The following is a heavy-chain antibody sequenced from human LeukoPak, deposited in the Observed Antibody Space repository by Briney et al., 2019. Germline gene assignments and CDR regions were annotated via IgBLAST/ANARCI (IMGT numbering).Heavy chain of an antibody. V-gene: IGHV3-21*04. D-gene: IGHD6-13*01. CDR1: GFTFSSYS. J-gene: IGHJ4*02. CDR2: VSSGSSFI. Sequence: GGSLRLSCAASGFTFSSYSMNWVRQAPGKGLEWVSSVSSGSSFIYYADSVKGRFTISRDNAKNSLYLQMNSLRAEDTAVYYCAKPHYSSSWYYFDYWGQGTLVTVSS. CDR3: AKPHYSSSWYYFDY.